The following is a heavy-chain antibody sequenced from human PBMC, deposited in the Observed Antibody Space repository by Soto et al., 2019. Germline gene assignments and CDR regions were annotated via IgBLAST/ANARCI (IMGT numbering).Heavy chain of an antibody. Sequence: SETLSLTCTVSGGSINNYYWSWTRQPPGRGLEWIGYIYYSGSTNYSPSLKSRITISVDTSKNQFSLKLTPVTAADTAVYYCASQGPSVAASPDPWGRGAPVTISS. D-gene: IGHD6-25*01. CDR1: GGSINNYY. CDR2: IYYSGST. V-gene: IGHV4-59*08. J-gene: IGHJ5*02. CDR3: ASQGPSVAASPDP.